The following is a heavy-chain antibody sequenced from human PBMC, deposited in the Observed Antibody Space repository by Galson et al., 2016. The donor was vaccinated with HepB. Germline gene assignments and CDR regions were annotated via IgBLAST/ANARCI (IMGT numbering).Heavy chain of an antibody. V-gene: IGHV3-23*01. CDR1: GFTFRDST. CDR3: AKDGGTWGYYYGDWNLDL. CDR2: ITGSGVSS. D-gene: IGHD3-22*01. Sequence: LRLSCAASGFTFRDSTMTWVRQAPGKGLEWVSTITGSGVSSYYADSVKGRFTISRDNSKNNVYLQMNSPRADDTAVYYCAKDGGTWGYYYGDWNLDLWGRGTLVTVSS. J-gene: IGHJ2*01.